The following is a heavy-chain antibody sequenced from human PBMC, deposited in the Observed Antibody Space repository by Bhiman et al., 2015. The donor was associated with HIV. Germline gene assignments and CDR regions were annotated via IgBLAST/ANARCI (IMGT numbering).Heavy chain of an antibody. CDR2: INWNSGSI. V-gene: IGHV3-9*01. CDR3: AKGRSSTGTDAFDI. D-gene: IGHD1-14*01. CDR1: GFTFDDYA. J-gene: IGHJ3*02. Sequence: EVQLVESGGGLVQPGGSLRLSCAVSGFTFDDYAMHWVRQAPGKGLEWVSGINWNSGSIGYADSVKGRFTISRDSAKSSLFLQMNSLRTEDTALYYCAKGRSSTGTDAFDIWGRGTIVTVTS.